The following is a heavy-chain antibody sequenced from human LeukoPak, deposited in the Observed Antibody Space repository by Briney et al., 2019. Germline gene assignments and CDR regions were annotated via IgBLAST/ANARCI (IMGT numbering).Heavy chain of an antibody. CDR3: AKARYYGSGSANWFDP. CDR2: INHSGST. J-gene: IGHJ5*02. D-gene: IGHD3-10*01. CDR1: GGSFSGYY. Sequence: SETLSLTCAVYGGSFSGYYWSWIRQPPGKGLEWIGEINHSGSTNYNPSLKSRVTISVDTSKNQFSLKLSSVTAADTAVYYCAKARYYGSGSANWFDPWGQGTLVTVSS. V-gene: IGHV4-34*01.